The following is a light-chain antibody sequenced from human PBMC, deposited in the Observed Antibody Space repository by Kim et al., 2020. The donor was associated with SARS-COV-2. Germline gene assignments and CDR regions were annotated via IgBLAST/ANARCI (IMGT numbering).Light chain of an antibody. CDR2: AAS. Sequence: ASVGDRVIITCRTSHTIRNVISWYQQKPGKAPELVLYAASILQSEAPSRFSGSGFGTDFTLTINSLQLEDFATYYCLQDYSMPLTFGQGTKLDIK. V-gene: IGKV1-6*01. J-gene: IGKJ1*01. CDR3: LQDYSMPLT. CDR1: HTIRNV.